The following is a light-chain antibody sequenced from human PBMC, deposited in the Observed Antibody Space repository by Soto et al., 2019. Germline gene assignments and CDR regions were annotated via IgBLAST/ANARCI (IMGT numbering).Light chain of an antibody. J-gene: IGLJ3*02. Sequence: QSVLTQSPSVSGAPGQRVTISCTGSSSNIGAGYGVHWYQQLPGAAPKLLIYGNTNRPSGVPDRISGSQSGTSASLAITGLQAEDEADYYCQAYDYSLTASVFGGGTKLTVL. CDR2: GNT. CDR3: QAYDYSLTASV. V-gene: IGLV1-40*01. CDR1: SSNIGAGYG.